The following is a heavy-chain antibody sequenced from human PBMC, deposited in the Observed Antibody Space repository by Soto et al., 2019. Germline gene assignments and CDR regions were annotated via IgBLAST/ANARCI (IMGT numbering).Heavy chain of an antibody. CDR2: ISYDGSNK. J-gene: IGHJ4*02. CDR1: GLTFSSYG. D-gene: IGHD2-15*01. V-gene: IGHV3-30*18. Sequence: HHGGSLRLSCAASGLTFSSYGMHWVRQDPGKGLEWVAVISYDGSNKYYADSVKGRFTISRGNSKNTLYLQMNSLRAEDTAVYYCAKERDIVVVVAPLDYWGQGTLVTVSS. CDR3: AKERDIVVVVAPLDY.